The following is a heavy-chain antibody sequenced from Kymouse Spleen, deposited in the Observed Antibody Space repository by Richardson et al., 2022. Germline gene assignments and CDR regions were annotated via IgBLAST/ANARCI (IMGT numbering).Heavy chain of an antibody. CDR3: ARQSPITGTFDY. Sequence: QLQLQESGPGLVKPSETLSLTCTVSGGSISSSSYYWGWIRQPPGKGLEWIGSIYYSGSTYYNPSLKSRVTISVDTSKNQFSLKLSSVTAADTAVYYCARQSPITGTFDYWGQGTLVTVSS. V-gene: IGHV4-39*01. CDR1: GGSISSSSYY. J-gene: IGHJ4*02. CDR2: IYYSGST. D-gene: IGHD1-7*01.